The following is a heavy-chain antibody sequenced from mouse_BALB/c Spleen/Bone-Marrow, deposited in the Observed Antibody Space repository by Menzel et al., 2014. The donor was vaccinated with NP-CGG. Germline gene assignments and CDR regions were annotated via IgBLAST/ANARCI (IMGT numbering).Heavy chain of an antibody. CDR2: INPDSSTI. D-gene: IGHD1-1*01. CDR3: ERLSYYGRFAY. V-gene: IGHV4-1*02. CDR1: GFDFSRYW. Sequence: EVHLVESGGGLVQPGGSLKLSCAASGFDFSRYWMSWVRQAPGKGLEWIGEINPDSSTINYTPSLKDKFIISRDNAKNTLYLQMSKVRSEDTALYYCERLSYYGRFAYWGQGTLVTVSA. J-gene: IGHJ3*01.